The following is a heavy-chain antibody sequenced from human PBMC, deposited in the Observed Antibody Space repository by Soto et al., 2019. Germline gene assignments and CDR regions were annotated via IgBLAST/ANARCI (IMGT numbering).Heavy chain of an antibody. V-gene: IGHV3-7*01. CDR1: GFTFSSYW. D-gene: IGHD6-13*01. Sequence: GGSLRLSCAASGFTFSSYWMSWVRQAPGKGLEWVANIKQDGSEKYYVDSVKGRFTISRDNAKNSLYLQMNSLRAEDTAVYYCAREPIYSSPVYWGQGTLVTVSA. CDR2: IKQDGSEK. J-gene: IGHJ4*02. CDR3: AREPIYSSPVY.